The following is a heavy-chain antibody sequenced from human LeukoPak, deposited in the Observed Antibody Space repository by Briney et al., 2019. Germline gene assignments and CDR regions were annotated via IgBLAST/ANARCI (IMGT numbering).Heavy chain of an antibody. J-gene: IGHJ4*02. CDR3: AGGYCSGGSCYDYFDY. V-gene: IGHV3-21*01. CDR1: GFTFSSYS. CDR2: ISSSSAYI. D-gene: IGHD2-15*01. Sequence: GGSLRLSCAASGFTFSSYSMSWVRQAPGKGLEWVSSISSSSAYIYHAGSVKGRFTISRDNAKNSLYLQMNSLRAEDTAVYYCAGGYCSGGSCYDYFDYWGQGTLVTVSS.